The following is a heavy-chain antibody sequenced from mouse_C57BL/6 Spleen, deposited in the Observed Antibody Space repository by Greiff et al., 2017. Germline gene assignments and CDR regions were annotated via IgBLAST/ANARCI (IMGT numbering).Heavy chain of an antibody. J-gene: IGHJ4*01. CDR3: ARDGSQYYYAMDY. CDR1: GFTFSSYA. CDR2: ISDGGSYT. Sequence: EVKVVESGGGLVKPGGSLKLSCAASGFTFSSYAMSWVRQTPEKRLEWVATISDGGSYTYYPDNVKGRFTISRDNAKNNLYLQMSHLKSEDTAMYYCARDGSQYYYAMDYWGQGTSVTVSS. D-gene: IGHD2-2*01. V-gene: IGHV5-4*01.